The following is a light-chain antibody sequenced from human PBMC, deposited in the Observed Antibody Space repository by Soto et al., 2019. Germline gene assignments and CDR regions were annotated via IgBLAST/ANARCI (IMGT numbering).Light chain of an antibody. V-gene: IGLV2-8*01. CDR3: SSYAGSNNFDV. J-gene: IGLJ1*01. CDR2: EVT. CDR1: SSDVGGYNS. Sequence: QSALTQPPSASGSPGQSVTISCTGTSSDVGGYNSVSWYQQHPGKAPKLMIYEVTKRPSGVPDRFSGSKSGNTASLTVSGLQAEDEADYYCSSYAGSNNFDVFGTGTKLTVL.